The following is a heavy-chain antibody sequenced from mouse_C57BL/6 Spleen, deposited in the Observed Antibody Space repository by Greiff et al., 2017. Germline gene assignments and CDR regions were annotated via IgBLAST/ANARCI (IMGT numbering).Heavy chain of an antibody. J-gene: IGHJ3*01. Sequence: EVQLQQSGPELVKPGASVKISCKASGYTFTDYYMNWVKQSHGKSLEWIGDINPNNGGTSYNQKFKGKATLTVDKSSSTAYMELRSLTSEDSAVYYCARSPFLFADWGQGTLVTVSA. CDR2: INPNNGGT. CDR1: GYTFTDYY. V-gene: IGHV1-26*01. CDR3: ARSPFLFAD.